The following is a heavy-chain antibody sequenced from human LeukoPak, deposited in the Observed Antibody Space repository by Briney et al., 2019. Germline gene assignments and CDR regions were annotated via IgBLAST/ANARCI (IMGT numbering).Heavy chain of an antibody. J-gene: IGHJ4*01. Sequence: GGSLRLSCAASGFTFSSYWMHWVRQAPGKGLVWVSHINSDGISTGYVDSVKGRFIISRDNAKNTLYLQMNSLRAEDTAMYYCARAVYYSNYLGYWGQGTLVTVSS. CDR1: GFTFSSYW. D-gene: IGHD3-10*01. CDR3: ARAVYYSNYLGY. CDR2: INSDGIST. V-gene: IGHV3-74*01.